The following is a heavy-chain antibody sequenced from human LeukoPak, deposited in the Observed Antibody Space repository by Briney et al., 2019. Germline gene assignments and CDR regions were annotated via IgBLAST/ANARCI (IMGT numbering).Heavy chain of an antibody. CDR2: IHYSGTT. V-gene: IGHV4-59*01. CDR3: ARKNDFEI. D-gene: IGHD2/OR15-2a*01. J-gene: IGHJ3*02. CDR1: GGSISPYY. Sequence: SETLSLTCTVSGGSISPYYWSWIRQPPGKGLEWIGYIHYSGTTSYNSSLKSRVTVSVDTSKNQFSLKLHSATAADTAVYYCARKNDFEIWGQGTLVTVSS.